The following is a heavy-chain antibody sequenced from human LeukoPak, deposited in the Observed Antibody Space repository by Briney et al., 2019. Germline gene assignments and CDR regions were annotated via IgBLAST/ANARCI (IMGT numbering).Heavy chain of an antibody. Sequence: PGGSLRLSCAASGFTFDRHAMCWVRQAPGKGLEWVSSISGSAYRTYYADSVKGRFTISWDNSKNTLFLQMNSLRAEDTAVYFCAKSYSSSWYMTFDYWGQGTLVTPSA. D-gene: IGHD6-13*01. CDR2: ISGSAYRT. CDR3: AKSYSSSWYMTFDY. J-gene: IGHJ4*02. V-gene: IGHV3-23*01. CDR1: GFTFDRHA.